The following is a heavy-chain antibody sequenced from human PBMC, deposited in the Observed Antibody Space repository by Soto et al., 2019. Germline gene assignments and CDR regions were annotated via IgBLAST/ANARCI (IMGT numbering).Heavy chain of an antibody. CDR3: AKGAGYCSSTSCYWGYVAARPERMDV. D-gene: IGHD2-2*01. V-gene: IGHV3-30*18. Sequence: PGGSLRLSCAASGFTFSSYGMHWVRQAPGKGLEWVAVISYDGSNKYYADSVKGRFTISRDNSKNTLYLQMNSLRAEDTAVYYCAKGAGYCSSTSCYWGYVAARPERMDVWGQGTTVTVS. CDR2: ISYDGSNK. CDR1: GFTFSSYG. J-gene: IGHJ6*02.